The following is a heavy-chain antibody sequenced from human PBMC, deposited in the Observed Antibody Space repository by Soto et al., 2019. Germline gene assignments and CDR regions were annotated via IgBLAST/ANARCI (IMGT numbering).Heavy chain of an antibody. V-gene: IGHV1-18*01. CDR2: ISGYNGDT. D-gene: IGHD2-8*01. CDR1: GYTFTRYG. Sequence: QGHLVQSGAEVKKPGTSVKVSCKASGYTFTRYGISWVRQAPGQGLEWMGWISGYNGDTNYAQNLQGRVTMTLDTSTSTASMELRSLTSDDTAVYYCAKNGHPPYYYYGLDVWGQGTTVTVSS. J-gene: IGHJ6*02. CDR3: AKNGHPPYYYYGLDV.